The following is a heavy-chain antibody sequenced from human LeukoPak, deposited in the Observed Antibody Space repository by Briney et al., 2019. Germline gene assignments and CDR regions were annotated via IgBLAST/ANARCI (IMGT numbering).Heavy chain of an antibody. D-gene: IGHD6-19*01. V-gene: IGHV3-23*01. CDR2: ISGGGDSA. Sequence: QPGGSLRLSCAASGFTFSSYAMSWVRQAPGKGLEWVSTISGGGDSAYYADSVKGRFTISRDNSRNTLYLQMNSLRAEDTAVYYCAKDLSSGWYVSDYWGQGTLVTVSS. CDR1: GFTFSSYA. J-gene: IGHJ4*02. CDR3: AKDLSSGWYVSDY.